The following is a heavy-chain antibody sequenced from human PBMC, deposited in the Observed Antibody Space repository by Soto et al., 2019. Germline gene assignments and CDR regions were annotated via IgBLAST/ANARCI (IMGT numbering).Heavy chain of an antibody. CDR3: ARGAGIVVVPDAYGQGAFDI. CDR1: GGTFSSYA. D-gene: IGHD2-2*01. CDR2: IIPIFGTA. V-gene: IGHV1-69*01. J-gene: IGHJ3*02. Sequence: QVQLVQSGAEVKKPGSSVKVSCKASGGTFSSYAISWVRQAPGQGLEWMGGIIPIFGTANYAQKFQGRVTITADESKSTDYMELSRLRSEDTAVYYCARGAGIVVVPDAYGQGAFDIWGQGTMVTVSS.